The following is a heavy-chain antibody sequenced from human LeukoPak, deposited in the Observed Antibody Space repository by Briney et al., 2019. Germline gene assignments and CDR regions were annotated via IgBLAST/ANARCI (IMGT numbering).Heavy chain of an antibody. CDR1: GFTFSKYV. D-gene: IGHD5-18*01. Sequence: GGSLRLSCAASGFTFSKYVVSWVRQAPGKGLEWVSSISSSSSYIYYADSVKGRFTISRDNAKNSLYLQMNSLRAEDTAVYYCARVSGYSYGSLAYGPTFDYWGQGTLVTVSS. V-gene: IGHV3-21*01. CDR2: ISSSSSYI. CDR3: ARVSGYSYGSLAYGPTFDY. J-gene: IGHJ4*02.